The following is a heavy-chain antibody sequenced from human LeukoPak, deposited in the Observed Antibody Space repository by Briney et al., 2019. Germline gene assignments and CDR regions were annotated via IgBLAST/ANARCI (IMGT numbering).Heavy chain of an antibody. D-gene: IGHD1-1*01. CDR3: ARDAGTWGYGYNFDC. Sequence: GGSLRLSCAASGFTVSSNYMSWVRQAPGKGLEWVSVIYSGGSTYYADSVKGRFTVSRDNSKNTLYLQMTSLRADDTAVYYCARDAGTWGYGYNFDCWGQGTLVTVSS. V-gene: IGHV3-53*05. CDR1: GFTVSSNY. J-gene: IGHJ4*02. CDR2: IYSGGST.